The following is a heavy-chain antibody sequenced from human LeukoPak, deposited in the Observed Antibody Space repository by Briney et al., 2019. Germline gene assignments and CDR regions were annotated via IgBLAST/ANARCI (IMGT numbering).Heavy chain of an antibody. V-gene: IGHV4-38-2*02. Sequence: PSETLSLTCTVSGYSISSGYYWGWIRQPPGKGLEWIGSIYHSGSTYYNPSLKSRVTISVDTSKNQFSLKLSSVTAADTAVYYCTREGMMVLESPIGGRGMLDCWGQETLVT. CDR3: TREGMMVLESPIGGRGMLDC. CDR2: IYHSGST. D-gene: IGHD3-22*01. CDR1: GYSISSGYY. J-gene: IGHJ4*02.